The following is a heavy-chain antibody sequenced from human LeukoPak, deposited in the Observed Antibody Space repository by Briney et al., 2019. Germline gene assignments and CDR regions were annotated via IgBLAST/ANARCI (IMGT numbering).Heavy chain of an antibody. CDR1: GYTFTGYY. D-gene: IGHD3-9*01. J-gene: IGHJ6*02. CDR3: ARVPLRYFDWLLKDAYYYYYGMDV. CDR2: INPNSGGT. V-gene: IGHV1-2*02. Sequence: ASVKVSCKASGYTFTGYYMHWVRQAPGQGLEWMGWINPNSGGTNYAQKFQGRVTMTRDTSISTAYMELSRPRSDDTAVYYCARVPLRYFDWLLKDAYYYYYGMDVWGQGTTVTVSS.